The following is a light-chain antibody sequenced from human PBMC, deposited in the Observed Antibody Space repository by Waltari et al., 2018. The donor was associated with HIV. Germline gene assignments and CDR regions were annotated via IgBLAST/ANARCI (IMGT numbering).Light chain of an antibody. Sequence: FMLTHPHSVSGSAGKTVTLSCPRASGRIASHHVQLFQQRPGSSPRTLIYEDNQRPSGVSDRFSASVDSSSNSASLTISGLRTDDEADYYCQSYDTKNHWVFGGGSRLTVL. CDR3: QSYDTKNHWV. J-gene: IGLJ3*02. V-gene: IGLV6-57*01. CDR2: EDN. CDR1: SGRIASHH.